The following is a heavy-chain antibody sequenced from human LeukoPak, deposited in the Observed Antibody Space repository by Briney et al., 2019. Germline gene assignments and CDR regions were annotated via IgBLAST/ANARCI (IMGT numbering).Heavy chain of an antibody. CDR2: ISGDSTYI. CDR3: ARVSGRLERQSDLDY. D-gene: IGHD1-1*01. J-gene: IGHJ4*02. V-gene: IGHV3-21*01. CDR1: GFTFASYS. Sequence: GGSLRLSCAASGFTFASYSMNWVRQAPGKGLEWVSSISGDSTYIYNAGSVKGRFTISRDNAQESLYLQMISLRADDTAVYYCARVSGRLERQSDLDYWGQGTLVIVSS.